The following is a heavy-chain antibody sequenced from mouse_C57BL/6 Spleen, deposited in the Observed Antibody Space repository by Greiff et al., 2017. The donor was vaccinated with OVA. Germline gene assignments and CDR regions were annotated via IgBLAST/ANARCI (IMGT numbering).Heavy chain of an antibody. V-gene: IGHV1-15*01. D-gene: IGHD1-1*01. Sequence: QVQLQQSGAELVRPGASVTLSCKASGYTFTDYEMHWVKQTPVHGLEWIGAIDPETGGTAYNQKFKGKAILTADKSSSTAYMELRSLTSEDSAVYYCTRREYYGVTPRRYFDYWGQGTTLTVSS. CDR2: IDPETGGT. CDR3: TRREYYGVTPRRYFDY. J-gene: IGHJ2*01. CDR1: GYTFTDYE.